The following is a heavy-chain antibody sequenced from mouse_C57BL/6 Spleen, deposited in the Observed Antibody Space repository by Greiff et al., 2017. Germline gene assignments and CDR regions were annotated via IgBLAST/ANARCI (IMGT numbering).Heavy chain of an antibody. Sequence: QVQLQQSGAELVKPGASVKLSCTASGYTFTSYWMPWVQQRPGQGLEWIGMIHPNSGSTNYNEKFKSKATLTVDKSSSTAYMQLSSLASEDSAVYYCATLRRFYFDYWGQGTTLTVSS. CDR3: ATLRRFYFDY. CDR1: GYTFTSYW. V-gene: IGHV1-64*01. J-gene: IGHJ2*01. D-gene: IGHD2-4*01. CDR2: IHPNSGST.